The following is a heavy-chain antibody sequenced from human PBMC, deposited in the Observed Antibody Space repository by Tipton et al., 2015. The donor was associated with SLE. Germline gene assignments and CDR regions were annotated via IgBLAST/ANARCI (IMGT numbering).Heavy chain of an antibody. V-gene: IGHV1-18*01. CDR1: GDTFTSYG. D-gene: IGHD3-16*02. J-gene: IGHJ4*02. Sequence: QLVQSGAEVKKPGASVKVSCKASGDTFTSYGISWVRQAPGQGLEWMGWISAYNGNTNYAQKLQGRVTMTTDTSTSTAYMGLRSLRSDDTAVYYCARDRLIVGRFGEFSSPFDNWGQGTLVSVSS. CDR2: ISAYNGNT. CDR3: ARDRLIVGRFGEFSSPFDN.